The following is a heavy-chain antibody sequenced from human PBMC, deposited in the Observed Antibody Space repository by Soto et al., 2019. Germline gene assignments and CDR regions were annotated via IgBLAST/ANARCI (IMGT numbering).Heavy chain of an antibody. Sequence: PGGSLRLSCAASGFIFSNYAMHWVRQAPGKGLEYVSGIRSDGADTYYAYSVKGRFTISRDNSKNTLFLQMGSLRAEDMAVYYCARERHPLRTALDYWGQGALVTVSS. CDR3: ARERHPLRTALDY. D-gene: IGHD3-16*02. CDR1: GFIFSNYA. V-gene: IGHV3-64*01. J-gene: IGHJ4*02. CDR2: IRSDGADT.